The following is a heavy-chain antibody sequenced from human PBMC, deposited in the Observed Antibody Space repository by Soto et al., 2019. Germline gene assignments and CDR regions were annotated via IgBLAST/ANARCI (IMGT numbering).Heavy chain of an antibody. CDR2: ITYSGIT. D-gene: IGHD2-21*01. CDR1: GISVRSNY. CDR3: ARAVVVVPPAGDHHYHMAV. Sequence: QVQLQESGPGLAKPSETLSLTCSVSGISVRSNYWSWIRQPPGKGLEWIGFITYSGITDYNPPLQSRVTLSVDTSKNQLSLNLRSVTAADPAVYSCARAVVVVPPAGDHHYHMAVWGKGTTVTVS. V-gene: IGHV4-59*02. J-gene: IGHJ6*03.